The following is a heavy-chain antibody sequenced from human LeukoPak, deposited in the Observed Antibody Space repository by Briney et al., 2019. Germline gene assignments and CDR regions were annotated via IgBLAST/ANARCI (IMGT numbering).Heavy chain of an antibody. CDR1: GGSFSGYY. CDR2: INHSGST. CDR3: ARSRYSSSWYGYFQH. Sequence: SGTLSLTCAVYGGSFSGYYWSWIRQPPGKGREWIGGINHSGSTNYNPSLKSRVTISVDTSKNQFSLKLSSVTAADTAVYYCARSRYSSSWYGYFQHWGQGTLVTVSS. V-gene: IGHV4-34*01. J-gene: IGHJ1*01. D-gene: IGHD6-13*01.